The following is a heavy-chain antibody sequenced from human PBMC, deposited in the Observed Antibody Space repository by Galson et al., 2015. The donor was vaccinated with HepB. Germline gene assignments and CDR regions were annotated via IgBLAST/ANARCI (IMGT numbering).Heavy chain of an antibody. V-gene: IGHV3-30*18. CDR2: ISYDGSNK. J-gene: IGHJ4*02. Sequence: SLRLSCAASGFTFSSYGMHWVRQAPGKGLEWVAVISYDGSNKYYADSVKGRFTISRDNSKNTLYLQMNSLRAEDTAVYYCAKGKRFLRGEPIDYWGQGTLVTVSS. CDR3: AKGKRFLRGEPIDY. D-gene: IGHD3-3*01. CDR1: GFTFSSYG.